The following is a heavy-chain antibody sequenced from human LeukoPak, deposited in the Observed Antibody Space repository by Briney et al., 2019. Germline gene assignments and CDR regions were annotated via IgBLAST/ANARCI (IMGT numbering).Heavy chain of an antibody. J-gene: IGHJ3*02. CDR2: VSDDGSTT. V-gene: IGHV3-74*03. D-gene: IGHD1-1*01. CDR1: GFTFSSFW. CDR3: VRHNAARAFDI. Sequence: PGGSLRLSCAASGFTFSSFWTHWVRQAPGKGLVWVSRVSDDGSTTTYADSVKGRFTISRDNAKNTLYLQLNSLRPDDTAVYYCVRHNAARAFDIWGQGTMVIVSS.